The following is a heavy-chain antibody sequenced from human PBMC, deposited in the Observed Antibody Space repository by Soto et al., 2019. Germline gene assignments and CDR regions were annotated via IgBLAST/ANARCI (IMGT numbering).Heavy chain of an antibody. Sequence: WLPLRVSCAASGVTFSDYTMRRVRQAQRKGLEYVSAISGDGGSTYYADSVKDRFTISRDNSKNTLYLQMSSLRAEDTAVYFCVNAVFSGYYYVPFDYWGQGTLVTVSS. D-gene: IGHD1-26*01. CDR2: ISGDGGST. V-gene: IGHV3-64D*06. J-gene: IGHJ4*02. CDR1: GVTFSDYT. CDR3: VNAVFSGYYYVPFDY.